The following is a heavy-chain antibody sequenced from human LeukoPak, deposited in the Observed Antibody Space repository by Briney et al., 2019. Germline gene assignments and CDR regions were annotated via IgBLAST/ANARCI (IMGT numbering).Heavy chain of an antibody. Sequence: HPGGSLRLSCAASGFTFSGYSMTWVRQAPGKGLEWVSYISSSSSTEYYVDSVKGRFTISRDNAKNSLYLQMNSLRAEDTAVYYCARSRTGNFFDYWGQGTLVTVSS. CDR3: ARSRTGNFFDY. V-gene: IGHV3-48*01. CDR2: ISSSSSTE. D-gene: IGHD3/OR15-3a*01. J-gene: IGHJ4*02. CDR1: GFTFSGYS.